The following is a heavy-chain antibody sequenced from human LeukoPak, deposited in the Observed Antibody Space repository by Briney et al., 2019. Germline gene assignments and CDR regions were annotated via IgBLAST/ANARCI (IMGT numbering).Heavy chain of an antibody. V-gene: IGHV3-74*03. CDR1: GFAFSKYW. J-gene: IGHJ4*02. D-gene: IGHD3-22*01. Sequence: GGSLRLSCAASGFAFSKYWMHWVRQAPGKGLVWVSRIKSDGSSTAYADSVKGRFTISRDNAKNALYLQMNSLRAEDTAVYYCARTVYYDRDAAYYRNFDSWGQGTLVTVSS. CDR3: ARTVYYDRDAAYYRNFDS. CDR2: IKSDGSST.